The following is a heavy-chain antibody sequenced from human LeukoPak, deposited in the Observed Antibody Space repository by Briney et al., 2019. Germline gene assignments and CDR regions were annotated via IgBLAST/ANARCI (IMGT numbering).Heavy chain of an antibody. V-gene: IGHV1-69*04. D-gene: IGHD5-18*01. CDR1: GGTFSSYA. Sequence: SVKVSCKASGGTFSSYAISWVRQAPGQGLEWMGRIIPIFGIANYAQEFQGRVTITADKSTSTAYMELSSLRFEDTAVYYSARAMDTAMVNGGDYWGQGTLVTVSS. J-gene: IGHJ4*02. CDR2: IIPIFGIA. CDR3: ARAMDTAMVNGGDY.